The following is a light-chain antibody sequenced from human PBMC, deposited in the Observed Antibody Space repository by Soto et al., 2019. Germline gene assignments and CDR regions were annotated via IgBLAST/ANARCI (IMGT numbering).Light chain of an antibody. J-gene: IGKJ4*01. V-gene: IGKV3-20*01. CDR3: QQYGSSVT. CDR1: QSGYNNY. Sequence: EIVLTQSPGSLSLSPGERATLSCRASQSGYNNYIVWYQHSPGQAPRVLIYGASTRATGTPDRFSGSGSGTDFTLTITRLEPEDSALYYCQQYGSSVTFGGGTKVEMK. CDR2: GAS.